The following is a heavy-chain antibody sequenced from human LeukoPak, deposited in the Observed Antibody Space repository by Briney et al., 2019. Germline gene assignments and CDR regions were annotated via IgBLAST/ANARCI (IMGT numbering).Heavy chain of an antibody. Sequence: SETLSLTCTVSGGSISSGSYYWSWIRQPAGKGLEWIGRIYTSGSTYYNPSLKSRVTISVDTSKNQFSLKLSSVTAADTAVYYCARLCGGSCYSRGAFDIWGQGTMVTVSS. V-gene: IGHV4-61*02. CDR1: GGSISSGSYY. D-gene: IGHD2-15*01. CDR2: IYTSGST. CDR3: ARLCGGSCYSRGAFDI. J-gene: IGHJ3*02.